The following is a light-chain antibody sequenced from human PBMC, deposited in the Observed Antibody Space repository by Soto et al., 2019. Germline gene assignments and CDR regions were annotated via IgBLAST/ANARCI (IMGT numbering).Light chain of an antibody. CDR1: HDISKH. CDR2: DAS. CDR3: QQHETLPLT. Sequence: DIQMTQSPSSLSASVGDRVTITCQASHDISKHLNWYQQKPGKAPKLLIYDASSLEPGVPSRFRGSGTGTDFTFTISSLQPEDIATYYCQQHETLPLTFGGGTKVEIK. V-gene: IGKV1-33*01. J-gene: IGKJ4*01.